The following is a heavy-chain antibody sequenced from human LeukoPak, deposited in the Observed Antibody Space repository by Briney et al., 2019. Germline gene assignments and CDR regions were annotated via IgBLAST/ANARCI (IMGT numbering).Heavy chain of an antibody. J-gene: IGHJ4*02. CDR2: IYYSGST. CDR3: ARVSYYGSGSYFDY. Sequence: SETLSLTCTVSGGSISSGDYYWSWIREPPGKGLEWIGYIYYSGSTYYNPSLKSRVTISVDTSKNQFSLKLSSVTAADTAVYYCARVSYYGSGSYFDYWGQGTLVTVSS. V-gene: IGHV4-30-4*01. D-gene: IGHD3-10*01. CDR1: GGSISSGDYY.